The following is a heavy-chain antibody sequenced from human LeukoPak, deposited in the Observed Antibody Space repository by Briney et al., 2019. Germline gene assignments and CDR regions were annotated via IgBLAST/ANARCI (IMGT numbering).Heavy chain of an antibody. CDR2: MNPNSGNT. V-gene: IGHV1-8*01. D-gene: IGHD6-19*01. CDR1: GYTFTSYD. J-gene: IGHJ4*02. Sequence: ASVKVSCKASGYTFTSYDINWVRQATGQGLEWMGWMNPNSGNTGYAQKFQGRVTMTRNTSISTAYMELSSLRSEDTAVYYCARDAYSSGWSDFDYWGQGTLVTVSS. CDR3: ARDAYSSGWSDFDY.